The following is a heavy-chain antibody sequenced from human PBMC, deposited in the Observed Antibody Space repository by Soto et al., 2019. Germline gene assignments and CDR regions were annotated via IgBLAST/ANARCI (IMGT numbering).Heavy chain of an antibody. V-gene: IGHV3-7*03. CDR3: ARDHLILPAHDFFYGSDV. CDR1: RFTFSMYS. D-gene: IGHD2-21*02. J-gene: IGHJ6*02. Sequence: LRLSCEVSRFTFSMYSMIWVRQSPVKGLEWVAKIPQDGVDGHYADSVKGRFIISRDNDKNSLHLQLNNLRAEDTAVYYCARDHLILPAHDFFYGSDVWGRGATVTVSS. CDR2: IPQDGVDG.